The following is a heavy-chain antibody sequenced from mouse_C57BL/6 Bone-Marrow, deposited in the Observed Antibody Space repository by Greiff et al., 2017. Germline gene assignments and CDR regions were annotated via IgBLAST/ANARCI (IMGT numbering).Heavy chain of an antibody. Sequence: EVQLQQSGAELVRPGASVKLSCTASGFNIKDDYIHWVTQRPEQGLEWIGWIDPEIGDTEYATKFQGKATITSDTSSNTAYLPLSSRTSEDTAVYYCSSINGNYFDFWGQGTPLTVAS. D-gene: IGHD1-2*01. CDR3: SSINGNYFDF. CDR1: GFNIKDDY. CDR2: IDPEIGDT. V-gene: IGHV14-4*01. J-gene: IGHJ2*01.